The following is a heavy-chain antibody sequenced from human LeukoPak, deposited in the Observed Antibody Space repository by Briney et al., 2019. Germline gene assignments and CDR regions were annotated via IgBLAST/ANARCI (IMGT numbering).Heavy chain of an antibody. J-gene: IGHJ5*02. V-gene: IGHV1-18*01. CDR1: GYTFTSYG. D-gene: IGHD3-10*01. Sequence: GASVKVSCKASGYTFTSYGISWVRQAPGQGLEWMGWISAYNGNTNYAQKLQGRVTMTTDTSTTTAYMELRSLRSDDTAVYYCARGRGGTATMVRGVLDPWGQGTLVTVSS. CDR2: ISAYNGNT. CDR3: ARGRGGTATMVRGVLDP.